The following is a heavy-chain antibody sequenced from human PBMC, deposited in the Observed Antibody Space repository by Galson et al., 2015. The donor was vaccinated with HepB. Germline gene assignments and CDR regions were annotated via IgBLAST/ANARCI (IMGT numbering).Heavy chain of an antibody. J-gene: IGHJ4*02. CDR3: ARDSGGGGNFDY. V-gene: IGHV1-18*04. CDR1: GYTFNTYD. Sequence: QSGAEVKKPGESLKISCKASGYTFNTYDMSWVRQAPGQGLEWMGWISGYHGNTNYAQKLQGRVTITTDTSTSTAYMEVRSLRFDDTAVYYCARDSGGGGNFDYWGQGSLVTVSS. D-gene: IGHD4-23*01. CDR2: ISGYHGNT.